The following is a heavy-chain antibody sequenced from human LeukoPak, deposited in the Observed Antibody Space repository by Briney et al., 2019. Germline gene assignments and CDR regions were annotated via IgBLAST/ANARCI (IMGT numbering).Heavy chain of an antibody. CDR1: GGSISSYY. J-gene: IGHJ4*02. Sequence: SETLSLNCTVSGGSISSYYWTWIRQPAGKGLEWIGRIYPSGSTNYNPSLKSRVTMSVDTSKNQFSLKLNSVTAADTAAYYCARENSGSYRQFDYWGQGTLVTVSS. CDR2: IYPSGST. D-gene: IGHD1-26*01. V-gene: IGHV4-4*07. CDR3: ARENSGSYRQFDY.